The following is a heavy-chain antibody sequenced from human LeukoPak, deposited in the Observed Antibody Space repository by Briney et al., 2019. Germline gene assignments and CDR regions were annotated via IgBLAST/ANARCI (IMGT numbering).Heavy chain of an antibody. Sequence: GGSLRLSCAASGFTFSSYGMNWLRQAPVEGLEWVSYIRSSDSLKYYADSVKGRFTISRDNAKNSLYLQMNSLRAEDTAVYYCAREDYYGSGSYMRYFYYYDMDVWGKGTTVTVSS. CDR2: IRSSDSLK. V-gene: IGHV3-48*03. J-gene: IGHJ6*04. CDR3: AREDYYGSGSYMRYFYYYDMDV. CDR1: GFTFSSYG. D-gene: IGHD3-10*01.